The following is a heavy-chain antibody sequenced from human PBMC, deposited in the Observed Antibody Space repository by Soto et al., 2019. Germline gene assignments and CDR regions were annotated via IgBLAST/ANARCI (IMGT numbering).Heavy chain of an antibody. D-gene: IGHD5-12*01. J-gene: IGHJ4*02. CDR2: IIPLLETT. CDR3: VRNSPIGSTFSGYDGIDY. V-gene: IGHV1-69*04. Sequence: GASVKVSCKASGGTFSSYAISWVRQAPGQGLEWMGRIIPLLETTDYAQKFQGRVTITADKSTGTAYMEVSSLRSEDTAIYYCVRNSPIGSTFSGYDGIDYWGQGTLVTVSS. CDR1: GGTFSSYA.